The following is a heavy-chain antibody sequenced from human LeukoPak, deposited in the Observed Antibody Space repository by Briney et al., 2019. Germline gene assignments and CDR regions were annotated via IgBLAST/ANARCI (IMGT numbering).Heavy chain of an antibody. V-gene: IGHV1-8*01. CDR2: MNPNSGNT. CDR1: GYTFTSYD. Sequence: ASVKVSCKASGYTFTSYDINWVRQATGQGLEWMGWMNPNSGNTGYAQKFQGRVTMTRDTSISTAYMELSRLRSDDTAVYYCARRDIAVAGLFDYWGQGTLVTVSS. CDR3: ARRDIAVAGLFDY. J-gene: IGHJ4*02. D-gene: IGHD6-19*01.